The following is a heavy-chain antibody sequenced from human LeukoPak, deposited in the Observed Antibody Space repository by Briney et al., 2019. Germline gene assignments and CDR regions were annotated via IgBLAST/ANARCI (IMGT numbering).Heavy chain of an antibody. V-gene: IGHV3-23*01. Sequence: GGSLRLPCAASGFTFSSYAMSWVRQAPGKGLEWVSAISGSGGSTYYADSVKGRFTISRDNSKNTLYLQMNSLRAEDTAVYYCAKDPDYYDSSGYYYEGLVDYWGQGTLVTVSS. CDR3: AKDPDYYDSSGYYYEGLVDY. CDR2: ISGSGGST. J-gene: IGHJ4*02. D-gene: IGHD3-22*01. CDR1: GFTFSSYA.